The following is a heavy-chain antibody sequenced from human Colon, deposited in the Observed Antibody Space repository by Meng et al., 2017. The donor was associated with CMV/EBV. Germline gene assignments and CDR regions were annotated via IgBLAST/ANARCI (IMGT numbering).Heavy chain of an antibody. CDR1: GFTFDALA. CDR3: TKAASLFASGYYYFEK. D-gene: IGHD3-22*01. J-gene: IGHJ4*02. Sequence: GFTFDALAMHLVRQVPGKGVEWVSLISWDSTDTYYRDSIRGRFTISRDNNERSLYLQMNDLRPEDTGIYYCTKAASLFASGYYYFEKWGQGTLVTVSS. CDR2: ISWDSTDT. V-gene: IGHV3-43D*03.